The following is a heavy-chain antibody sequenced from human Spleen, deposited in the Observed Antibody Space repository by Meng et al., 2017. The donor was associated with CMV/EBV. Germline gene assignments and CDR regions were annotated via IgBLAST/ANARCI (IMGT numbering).Heavy chain of an antibody. CDR1: GFTFSSYS. D-gene: IGHD3-10*01. J-gene: IGHJ4*02. CDR2: ISSSSSYI. CDR3: ARDRSAYNIFAY. V-gene: IGHV3-21*01. Sequence: GGSLRLSCAASGFTFSSYSMNWVRQAPGKGLEWVSSISSSSSYIYYADSVKGRFTISRDNAKNSLYLQMNSLRAEDTAVYYCARDRSAYNIFAYWGQGTLVTVSS.